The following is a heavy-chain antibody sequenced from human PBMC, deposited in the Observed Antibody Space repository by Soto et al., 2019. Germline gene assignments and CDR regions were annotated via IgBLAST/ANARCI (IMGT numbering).Heavy chain of an antibody. CDR3: ARGAVAELWGFDY. V-gene: IGHV1-3*01. D-gene: IGHD6-19*01. J-gene: IGHJ4*02. CDR1: GYTFTSYA. CDR2: INAGKGNT. Sequence: QVQLVQSGAEVKKPGASVKVSCKASGYTFTSYAMHWVRQAPGQRLEWMGWINAGKGNTKYSQKFRGRVTITRDTSASTDYMELSSLRSEDTAVYYCARGAVAELWGFDYWGQGTLVTVSS.